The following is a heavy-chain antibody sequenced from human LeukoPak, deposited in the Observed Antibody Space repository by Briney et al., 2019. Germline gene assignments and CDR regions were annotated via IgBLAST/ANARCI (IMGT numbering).Heavy chain of an antibody. Sequence: GGSLRLSCAASGFTFSSYGMHWVRQAPGKGLEWVAVISYDGSNRYYADSVKGRFTISRDNSKNTLYLQMNSLRPEDTAVYYCAGSSLIVVLHIDYWGQGTLVAVSS. CDR2: ISYDGSNR. CDR1: GFTFSSYG. J-gene: IGHJ4*02. V-gene: IGHV3-30*03. CDR3: AGSSLIVVLHIDY. D-gene: IGHD3-22*01.